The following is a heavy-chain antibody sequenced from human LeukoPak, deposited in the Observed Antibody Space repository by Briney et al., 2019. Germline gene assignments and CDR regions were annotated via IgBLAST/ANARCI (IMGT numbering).Heavy chain of an antibody. CDR1: GCSISSSSYY. J-gene: IGHJ4*02. CDR2: SHYSGRT. Sequence: SETLSLTCTVSGCSISSSSYYWVWIRQPPGKGLEWIGSSHYSGRTYYDPALKSRVTISVDTSKNQFSLKLSSVTAADTAVYYCARLNYYDSSGYYYAHYFDYWGQGTLVTVSS. CDR3: ARLNYYDSSGYYYAHYFDY. D-gene: IGHD3-22*01. V-gene: IGHV4-39*01.